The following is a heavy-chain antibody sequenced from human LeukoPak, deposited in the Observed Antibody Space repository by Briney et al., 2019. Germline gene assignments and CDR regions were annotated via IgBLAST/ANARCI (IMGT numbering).Heavy chain of an antibody. Sequence: GGSLRLSCAASGFTFSNAWMSWVRQAPGKGLEWVGRIKSKTDGGTTDYAAPVKGRFTISRDDSKNTLYLQMNSLKTEDTAVYYCTSHGKSYYYDSSGYSKGSGAFDIWGQGTMVTVSS. V-gene: IGHV3-15*01. J-gene: IGHJ3*02. D-gene: IGHD3-22*01. CDR1: GFTFSNAW. CDR2: IKSKTDGGTT. CDR3: TSHGKSYYYDSSGYSKGSGAFDI.